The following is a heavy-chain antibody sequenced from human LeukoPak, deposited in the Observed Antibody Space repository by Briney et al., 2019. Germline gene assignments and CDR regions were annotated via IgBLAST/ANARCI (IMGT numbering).Heavy chain of an antibody. J-gene: IGHJ4*02. V-gene: IGHV3-7*02. CDR2: IKEDGSVK. Sequence: GGSLRLSCAASGFTFSSSWMHWVRQAPGKGLEWVANIKEDGSVKYYVESVKGRFTISRDNAKNSLYLQMNSLRAEDTAVYYCAASITMFDYWGQGTLVTVSS. CDR1: GFTFSSSW. D-gene: IGHD3-10*01. CDR3: AASITMFDY.